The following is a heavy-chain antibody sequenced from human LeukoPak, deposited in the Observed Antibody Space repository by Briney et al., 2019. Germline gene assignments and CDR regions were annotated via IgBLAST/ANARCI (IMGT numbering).Heavy chain of an antibody. CDR3: ARKGCTGDCYRFDP. Sequence: ASVKVSCKASGYTFNTYGSSWVRQTPGQRPEWMGWINTDNSNTKYAQKFQGRVTMTTDTSTSTAYMELSSLRSDDTAVYYCARKGCTGDCYRFDPWGQGTLVTVSS. J-gene: IGHJ5*02. CDR2: INTDNSNT. D-gene: IGHD2-21*02. CDR1: GYTFNTYG. V-gene: IGHV1-18*01.